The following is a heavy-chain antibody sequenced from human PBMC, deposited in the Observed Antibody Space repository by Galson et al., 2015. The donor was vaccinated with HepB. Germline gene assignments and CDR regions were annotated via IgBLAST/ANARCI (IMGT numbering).Heavy chain of an antibody. CDR1: GGTFSSYA. D-gene: IGHD2-15*01. Sequence: SVKVSCKASGGTFSSYAISWVRQAPGQGLEWMGRIIPILGIANYAQKFQGRVTITADKSTSTAYMELSSLRSEDTAVYYCARDLSDIVVVVAATPGWFDPWGQGTLVTVSS. CDR2: IIPILGIA. J-gene: IGHJ5*02. CDR3: ARDLSDIVVVVAATPGWFDP. V-gene: IGHV1-69*04.